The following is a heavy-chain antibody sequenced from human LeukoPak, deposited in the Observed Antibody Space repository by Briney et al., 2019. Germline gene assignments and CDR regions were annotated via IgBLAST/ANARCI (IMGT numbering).Heavy chain of an antibody. CDR2: LFHSGST. CDR1: GASISSYY. V-gene: IGHV4-59*01. CDR3: ARAGASYSFDN. Sequence: SETLSLTCSVSGASISSYYWSWIRQPPGKGLEWIGYLFHSGSTNYNPSLKSRVTISVDTSKNQFSLKLNSVTAADTAVYYCARAGASYSFDNWGQGTLVTVSS. J-gene: IGHJ4*02. D-gene: IGHD2-21*01.